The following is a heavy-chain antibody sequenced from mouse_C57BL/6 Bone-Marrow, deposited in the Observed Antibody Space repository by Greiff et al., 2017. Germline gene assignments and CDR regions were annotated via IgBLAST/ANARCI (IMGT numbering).Heavy chain of an antibody. CDR2: IDPENGDT. J-gene: IGHJ2*01. CDR1: GFNIKDDY. CDR3: TTPLDY. Sequence: EVQLQQSGAELVRPGASVKLSCTASGFNIKDDYMHWVKQRPEQGLEWIGWIDPENGDTEYASKFQGQATVTADTSSNTSYLHLSSLTSEDTAVYYCTTPLDYWGQGTTLTVSS. V-gene: IGHV14-4*01.